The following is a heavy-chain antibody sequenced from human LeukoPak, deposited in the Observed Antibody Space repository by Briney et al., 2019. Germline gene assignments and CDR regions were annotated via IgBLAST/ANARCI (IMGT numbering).Heavy chain of an antibody. CDR2: IYSSGST. D-gene: IGHD1-26*01. CDR1: GGSVSSYY. V-gene: IGHV4-4*07. Sequence: SETLSLTCTVSGGSVSSYYWSWIRQPARKELEWIGRIYSSGSTNYNPSLKIRVTISVDTSRNQFSLKLSSVTAADTAVYYCARYSGSYYSYYWGQGTLVTVSS. J-gene: IGHJ4*02. CDR3: ARYSGSYYSYY.